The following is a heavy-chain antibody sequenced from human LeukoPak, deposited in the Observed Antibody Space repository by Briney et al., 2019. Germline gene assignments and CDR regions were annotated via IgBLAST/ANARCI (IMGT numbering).Heavy chain of an antibody. V-gene: IGHV4-39*07. J-gene: IGHJ4*02. D-gene: IGHD3-16*01. CDR2: IHYSGNT. Sequence: SETLSLTCTVSGGSISSNIYYWGWIRQPPGKGLEWIGSIHYSGNTYYNPSLKSRVTISVDTSKNQFSLKLSSVTAADTAVYYCARDSQVPGLVGAGGLFDYWGQGTLVTVSS. CDR1: GGSISSNIYY. CDR3: ARDSQVPGLVGAGGLFDY.